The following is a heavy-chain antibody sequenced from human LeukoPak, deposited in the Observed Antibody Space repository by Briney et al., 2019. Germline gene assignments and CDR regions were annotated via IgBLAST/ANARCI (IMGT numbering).Heavy chain of an antibody. CDR3: AREADYYDSSGYYSH. CDR1: GYTFTGYY. J-gene: IGHJ4*02. D-gene: IGHD3-22*01. Sequence: ASVKVSCKASGYTFTGYYMHWVRQAPGQGLEWMGWINPNSGGTNYAQKFQGRVTMTRDTSISTAYMELSRLRSDDTAVYYCAREADYYDSSGYYSHWGQGTLVTVSS. V-gene: IGHV1-2*02. CDR2: INPNSGGT.